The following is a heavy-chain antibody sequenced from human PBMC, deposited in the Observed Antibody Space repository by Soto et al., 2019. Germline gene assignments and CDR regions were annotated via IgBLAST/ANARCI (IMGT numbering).Heavy chain of an antibody. CDR2: ISSSSSYI. CDR3: ARVSVAGTHHYYYYGMDV. J-gene: IGHJ6*02. CDR1: GFTFSSYS. V-gene: IGHV3-21*01. D-gene: IGHD6-19*01. Sequence: EVQLVESGGGLVKPGGSLRLSCAASGFTFSSYSMNWVRQAPGKGLVWVSSISSSSSYIYYADSVKGRFTISRDNAKNSLYLQMNSLTAEDTAVYYCARVSVAGTHHYYYYGMDVWGQGTTVTVSS.